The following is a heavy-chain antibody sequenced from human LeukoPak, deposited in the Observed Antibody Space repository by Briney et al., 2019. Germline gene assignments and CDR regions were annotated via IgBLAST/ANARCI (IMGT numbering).Heavy chain of an antibody. Sequence: GGSLRLSCAASGFTFSSYAMSWVRQAPGKGLEWVSAISGSGGSTYYADSVKGRFTISRDNSKNTLYLQMNSLRAEDTAVYYCAKDRSGGAYYDFWGGYRPDYFDYWGQGTLVTVSS. CDR1: GFTFSSYA. J-gene: IGHJ4*02. D-gene: IGHD3-3*01. CDR3: AKDRSGGAYYDFWGGYRPDYFDY. CDR2: ISGSGGST. V-gene: IGHV3-23*01.